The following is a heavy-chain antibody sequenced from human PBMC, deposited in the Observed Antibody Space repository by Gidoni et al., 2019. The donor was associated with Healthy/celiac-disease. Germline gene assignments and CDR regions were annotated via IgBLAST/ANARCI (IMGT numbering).Heavy chain of an antibody. D-gene: IGHD5-18*01. V-gene: IGHV3-15*01. CDR2: IKSKTDGGTT. Sequence: EVQLVESGGGLVKPGGSLRLSCAASGFTFSNAWMSWVRQAPGKGLGWVGRIKSKTDGGTTDYAAPVKGRFTISRDDSKNTLYLQMNSLKTEDTAVYYCTTDPEYSYEMDVGYWGQGTLVTVSS. J-gene: IGHJ4*02. CDR3: TTDPEYSYEMDVGY. CDR1: GFTFSNAW.